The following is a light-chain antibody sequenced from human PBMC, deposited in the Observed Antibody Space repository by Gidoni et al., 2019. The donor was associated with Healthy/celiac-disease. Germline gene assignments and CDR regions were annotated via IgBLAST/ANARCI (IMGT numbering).Light chain of an antibody. CDR1: QSISSY. CDR3: QQSYSTPRT. J-gene: IGKJ4*01. CDR2: AAS. V-gene: IGKV1-39*01. Sequence: DIAMSQSPSSLSASVGDRVTSTCRASQSISSYLNWYQQKPGKAPKLLIDAASSLQSVVPSRVSGSASGTDFTLTISSLQPEDFANYYCQQSYSTPRTFGGGTKVEIK.